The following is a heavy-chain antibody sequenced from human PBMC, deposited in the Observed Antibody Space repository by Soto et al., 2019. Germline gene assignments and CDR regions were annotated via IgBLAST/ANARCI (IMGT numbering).Heavy chain of an antibody. J-gene: IGHJ6*02. V-gene: IGHV3-15*01. Sequence: KPGGSLRLSCAASGFTFSYAWLTWVRQAPGKGLEWVGRIKSKTDGGTTDYAAPVRGRFTISRDDSKSTLYLQMNSLKTEDKAVYYCSTGYFCSGGSCDSAYYYGMDVWGQGTTVTVSS. CDR1: GFTFSYAW. CDR3: STGYFCSGGSCDSAYYYGMDV. D-gene: IGHD2-15*01. CDR2: IKSKTDGGTT.